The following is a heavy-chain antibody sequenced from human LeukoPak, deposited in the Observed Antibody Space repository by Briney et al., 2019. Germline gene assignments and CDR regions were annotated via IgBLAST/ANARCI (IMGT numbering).Heavy chain of an antibody. V-gene: IGHV3-48*03. CDR1: GFTFSSYE. CDR2: ISSSGSTI. D-gene: IGHD3-3*01. Sequence: GGSLRLSCAASGFTFSSYEMNWVRQAPGKGLEWVSYISSSGSTIYYADSVKGRFTISRDNAKNSLYLQMNSLRAEDTAVYYCARNTYDFYHYYMDVWGKGTTVTVSS. CDR3: ARNTYDFYHYYMDV. J-gene: IGHJ6*03.